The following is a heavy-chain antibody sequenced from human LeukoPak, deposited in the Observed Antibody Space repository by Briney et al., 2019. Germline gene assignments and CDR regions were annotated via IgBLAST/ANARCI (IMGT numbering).Heavy chain of an antibody. D-gene: IGHD2-15*01. CDR2: INRSGST. J-gene: IGHJ5*02. CDR3: ARGRGTRAQIVVVAAYYGNGWFDP. V-gene: IGHV4-34*01. CDR1: GGSFSGYY. Sequence: PSETLSLTCAVYGGSFSGYYWSWIRQPPGKGLEWIGEINRSGSTNYNPSLKSRVTISVDTSKNQFSLKLSSVTAADTAVYYCARGRGTRAQIVVVAAYYGNGWFDPWGQGTLVTVSS.